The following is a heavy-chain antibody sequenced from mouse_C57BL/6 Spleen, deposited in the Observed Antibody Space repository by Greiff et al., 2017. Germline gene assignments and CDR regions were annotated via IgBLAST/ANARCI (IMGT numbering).Heavy chain of an antibody. CDR3: AGATVVATDWYFDV. CDR2: INPNYGTT. V-gene: IGHV1-39*01. CDR1: GYSFTDYN. J-gene: IGHJ1*03. Sequence: VHVKQSGPELVKPGASVKISCKASGYSFTDYNMNWVKQSNGKSLEWIGVINPNYGTTSYNQKFKGKATLTVDQSSSTAYMQLNSLTSEDSAVXYCAGATVVATDWYFDVWGTGTTVTVSS. D-gene: IGHD1-1*01.